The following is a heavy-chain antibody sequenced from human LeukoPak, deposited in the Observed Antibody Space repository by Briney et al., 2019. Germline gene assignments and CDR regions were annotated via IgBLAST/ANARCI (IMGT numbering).Heavy chain of an antibody. CDR2: IYSGGST. D-gene: IGHD2-15*01. CDR3: AREIYCSGSSRTGGVFDI. J-gene: IGHJ3*02. CDR1: GFTVSSNY. V-gene: IGHV3-53*01. Sequence: GGSLRLSCAASGFTVSSNYMSWVRQAPGKGLEWVSVIYSGGSTYYADSVKGRFTISRDNSKNTLYLQMNSLRVEDTAVYYCAREIYCSGSSRTGGVFDIWGQGTMVTVSS.